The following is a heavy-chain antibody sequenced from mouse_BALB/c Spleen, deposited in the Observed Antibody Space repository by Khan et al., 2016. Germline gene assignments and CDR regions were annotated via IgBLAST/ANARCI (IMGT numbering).Heavy chain of an antibody. CDR2: IDPANGNT. CDR1: GFNIKDTY. CDR3: ASPYYGSSYGDY. J-gene: IGHJ2*01. Sequence: VQLQQSGAELVKPGASVKLSCTASGFNIKDTYMHWAKQRPEQGLAWIGRIDPANGNTKYDPKFQGKATITADTSSNTAYLQLSSLTSEDTAVYYCASPYYGSSYGDYWGQGTTLTVSS. D-gene: IGHD1-1*01. V-gene: IGHV14-3*02.